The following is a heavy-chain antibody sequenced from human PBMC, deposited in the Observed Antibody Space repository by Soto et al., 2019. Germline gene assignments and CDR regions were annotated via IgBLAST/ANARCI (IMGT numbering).Heavy chain of an antibody. CDR2: ISGGGGGT. Sequence: GGSLRLSCAASGFTFSSYAMNLVRQAPGKGLEWVSTISGGGGGTYDADSVKGRFTISRDNSKNTMYLQMNSLRAEDTAVYYCAKDRPTTSSSKMDVWGKGTMVTVSS. D-gene: IGHD6-6*01. J-gene: IGHJ6*04. CDR1: GFTFSSYA. V-gene: IGHV3-23*01. CDR3: AKDRPTTSSSKMDV.